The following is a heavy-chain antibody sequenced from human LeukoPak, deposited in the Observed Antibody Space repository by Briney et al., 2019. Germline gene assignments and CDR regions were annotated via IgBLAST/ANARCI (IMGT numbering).Heavy chain of an antibody. CDR3: ARRVYYYGMDV. V-gene: IGHV4-59*01. J-gene: IGHJ6*02. Sequence: SETLSLTCTVSGGSISSYYWSWIRQPAGKGLEWIGYIYYSGSTNYNPSLKSRVTISVDTSKNQFSLKLSSVTAADTAVYYCARRVYYYGMDVWGQGTTVTVSS. CDR1: GGSISSYY. CDR2: IYYSGST.